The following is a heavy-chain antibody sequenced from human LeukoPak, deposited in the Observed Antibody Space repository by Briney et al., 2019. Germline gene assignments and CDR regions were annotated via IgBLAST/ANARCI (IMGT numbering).Heavy chain of an antibody. CDR3: ARTSVTSLALYFDY. D-gene: IGHD4-11*01. CDR2: IYYTGST. CDR1: GGSIRGYY. Sequence: TSETLSLTCTVSGGSIRGYYWSWIRQPPGKGLEWIGYIYYTGSTNYNPSLKSRVTISVDTSKNQFSLKLSSVTAADTAVYYCARTSVTSLALYFDYWGQGTLVTVSS. J-gene: IGHJ4*02. V-gene: IGHV4-59*01.